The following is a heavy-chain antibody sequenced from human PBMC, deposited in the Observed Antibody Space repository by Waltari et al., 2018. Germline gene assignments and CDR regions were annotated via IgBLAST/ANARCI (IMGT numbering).Heavy chain of an antibody. D-gene: IGHD1-26*01. CDR1: GFTFSSYG. CDR3: AKDRDGSYYYFDY. V-gene: IGHV3-30*02. CDR2: IRYDGSNK. J-gene: IGHJ4*02. Sequence: QVQLVESGGGVVQPGGSLRLSCAASGFTFSSYGMPWVRQAPGKGLEWVAFIRYDGSNKYYADSVKGRFTISRDNSKNTLYLQMNSLRAEDTAVYYCAKDRDGSYYYFDYWGQGTLVTVSS.